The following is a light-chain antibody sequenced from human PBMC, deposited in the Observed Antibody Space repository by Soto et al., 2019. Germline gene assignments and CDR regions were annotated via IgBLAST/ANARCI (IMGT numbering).Light chain of an antibody. CDR1: SSNIGSNT. Sequence: QSVLTQPPSASGTPGQIVAISCSGSSSNIGSNTVTWYQQLPGTAATLLIYSTIQRSSGVPRRFSGANSGASASLSISGLQSEDEDDYYCAAWDDRLDVYVFGTGTKLTVL. J-gene: IGLJ1*01. CDR3: AAWDDRLDVYV. CDR2: STI. V-gene: IGLV1-44*01.